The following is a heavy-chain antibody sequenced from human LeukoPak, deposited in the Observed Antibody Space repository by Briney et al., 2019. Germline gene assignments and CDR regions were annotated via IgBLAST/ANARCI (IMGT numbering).Heavy chain of an antibody. CDR2: INGVGSDR. Sequence: PGRSLRLSRAASGFTFSSYYMHWVRQAPGKGLVWVSRINGVGSDRIYADSVKGRFTISRDNAKNTVYLQMNSLRDEDTALYYCTRDWHHYDFDSWGQGTLVTVSS. CDR3: TRDWHHYDFDS. D-gene: IGHD3-3*01. J-gene: IGHJ5*01. V-gene: IGHV3-74*01. CDR1: GFTFSSYY.